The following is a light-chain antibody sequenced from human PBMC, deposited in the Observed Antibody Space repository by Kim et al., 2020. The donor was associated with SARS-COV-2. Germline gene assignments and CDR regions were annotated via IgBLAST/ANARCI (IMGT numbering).Light chain of an antibody. V-gene: IGKV1-9*01. CDR2: GAS. CDR3: QQYNVLPRT. Sequence: ASVGDRVPITCRAGQDIGNYLAWYQQEPRKAPKHLIYGASTLQTGVPSRFSGAGSRTEFSPPISSRQPEDFTTYSCQQYNVLPRTFGQGTKVDIK. CDR1: QDIGNY. J-gene: IGKJ1*01.